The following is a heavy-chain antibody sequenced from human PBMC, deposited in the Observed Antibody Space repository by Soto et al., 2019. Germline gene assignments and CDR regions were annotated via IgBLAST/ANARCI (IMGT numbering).Heavy chain of an antibody. V-gene: IGHV3-30*18. D-gene: IGHD1-1*01. CDR2: ISDAGNNE. CDR3: AKDVGWNHVFDY. J-gene: IGHJ4*02. CDR1: GFTFGNYG. Sequence: GGSLRLSCAASGFTFGNYGMCWVRQAPDKGLELVAVISDAGNNEYYAASVKGRFTISRDNSKNTLYLQMNSLRSEDTAMYYCAKDVGWNHVFDYWGQGTLVTVSS.